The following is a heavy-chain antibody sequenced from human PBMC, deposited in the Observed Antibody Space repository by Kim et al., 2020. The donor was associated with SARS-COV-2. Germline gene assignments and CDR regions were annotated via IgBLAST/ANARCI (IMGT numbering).Heavy chain of an antibody. CDR2: IKSKTDGETT. CDR3: ATRPPPYGDFTLDY. J-gene: IGHJ4*02. V-gene: IGHV3-15*01. D-gene: IGHD4-17*01. Sequence: GGSLRLSCAASGFTFNYAWMTWVRQAPGKGLEWVGRIKSKTDGETTDLAAPVKGRFTISRDDSKKTLYLQMDSLKIEDTALYYCATRPPPYGDFTLDYWGQGTLVTVSS. CDR1: GFTFNYAW.